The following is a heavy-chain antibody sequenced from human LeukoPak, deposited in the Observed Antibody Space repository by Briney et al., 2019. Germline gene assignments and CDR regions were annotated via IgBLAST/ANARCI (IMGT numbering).Heavy chain of an antibody. CDR3: ARGPSSGSFDY. CDR2: INPSGGST. CDR1: GYTFTSYY. D-gene: IGHD3-22*01. V-gene: IGHV1-46*01. J-gene: IGHJ4*02. Sequence: ASVKVSCKASGYTFTSYYMHWVRQAPGQGLEWMGIINPSGGSTSYAQKFQGRVTMTRDTSISTAYMELSRPRSDDTAVYYCARGPSSGSFDYWGQGTLVTVSS.